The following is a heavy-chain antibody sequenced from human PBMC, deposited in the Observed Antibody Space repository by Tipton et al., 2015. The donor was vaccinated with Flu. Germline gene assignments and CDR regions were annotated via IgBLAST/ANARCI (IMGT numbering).Heavy chain of an antibody. CDR1: GGSFSGYY. Sequence: TLSLTCAVYGGSFSGYYWSWIRQPPGKGLEWIGEINHSGSSNYNPSLKSRVTISVDTSKNQFSLKMKSVTAADMAVYYCARRDYSNYVSDPKSWFDPWGQGTLVVVSS. V-gene: IGHV4-34*01. J-gene: IGHJ5*02. D-gene: IGHD4-11*01. CDR2: INHSGSS. CDR3: ARRDYSNYVSDPKSWFDP.